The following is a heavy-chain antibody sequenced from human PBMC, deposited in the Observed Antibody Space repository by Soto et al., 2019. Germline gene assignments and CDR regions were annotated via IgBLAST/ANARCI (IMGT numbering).Heavy chain of an antibody. D-gene: IGHD2-15*01. V-gene: IGHV4-59*08. CDR1: GDSISSYY. Sequence: SETLSLTCTVSGDSISSYYWSWIRQPPGKGLEWIGYIYYSGSTKYNPSLKSRLTISLGTSKNQFSLKLSSVTAADTAVYYCAGQSAVVAATGFGFFEYWGQGTLVTVSS. CDR2: IYYSGST. J-gene: IGHJ4*02. CDR3: AGQSAVVAATGFGFFEY.